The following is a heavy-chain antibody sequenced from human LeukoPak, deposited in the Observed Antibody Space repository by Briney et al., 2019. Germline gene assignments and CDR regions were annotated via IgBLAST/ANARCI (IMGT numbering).Heavy chain of an antibody. CDR2: IYYSGST. CDR1: GGPIIGSY. V-gene: IGHV4-59*01. D-gene: IGHD1-26*01. CDR3: ARDSSVGRFDY. Sequence: SETLSLTCTVSGGPIIGSYWSWIRQPPGKGLEWIGYIYYSGSTNYNPSLKSRVTISVDTSENQFSLKLSSVTAADTAVYYCARDSSVGRFDYWGQGTLVTVSS. J-gene: IGHJ4*02.